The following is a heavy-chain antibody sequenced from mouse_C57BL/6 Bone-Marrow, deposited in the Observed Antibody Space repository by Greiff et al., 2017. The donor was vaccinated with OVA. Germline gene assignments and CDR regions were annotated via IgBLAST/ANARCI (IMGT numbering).Heavy chain of an antibody. D-gene: IGHD1-1*01. Sequence: EVQLVESEGGLVQPGSSMKLSCTASGFTFSDYYMAWVRQVPEKGLEWVANINYDGSSTYYLDSLKSRFIISRDNAKNILYLQMSSLKSEDTATYYCARDRGYYYGSSAGHWYFDVWGTGTTVTVAS. CDR3: ARDRGYYYGSSAGHWYFDV. CDR2: INYDGSST. J-gene: IGHJ1*03. CDR1: GFTFSDYY. V-gene: IGHV5-16*01.